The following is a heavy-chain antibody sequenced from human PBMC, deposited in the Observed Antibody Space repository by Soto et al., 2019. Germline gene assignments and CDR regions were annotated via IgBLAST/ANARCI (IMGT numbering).Heavy chain of an antibody. CDR3: ARVLYYGSGSYSPYGMDV. D-gene: IGHD3-10*01. Sequence: QVQLVQSGAEVTKPGSSVKVSCKTSGVSFNNNGIGWVRQAPGHGLEWMGGVSPPFRTSNYARKFQGRISSTADASTGTVNMELSSLTSEDTSQYYCARVLYYGSGSYSPYGMDVWGQGTTVTVSS. CDR1: GVSFNNNG. V-gene: IGHV1-69*01. CDR2: VSPPFRTS. J-gene: IGHJ6*02.